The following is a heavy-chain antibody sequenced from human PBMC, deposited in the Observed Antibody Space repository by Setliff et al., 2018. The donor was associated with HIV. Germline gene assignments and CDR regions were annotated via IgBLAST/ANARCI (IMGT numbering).Heavy chain of an antibody. CDR1: GFTFSGYW. CDR3: AREVTSFEAFDL. Sequence: GGSLRLSCAASGFTFSGYWMHWVRQAPGKGLVWVSRINSDGSSTYYADSVKGRFTISRDNSKNTLYLQMSSLRAEDTAVYYCAREVTSFEAFDLWGQGTMVTVSS. D-gene: IGHD2-21*02. J-gene: IGHJ3*01. V-gene: IGHV3-74*01. CDR2: INSDGSST.